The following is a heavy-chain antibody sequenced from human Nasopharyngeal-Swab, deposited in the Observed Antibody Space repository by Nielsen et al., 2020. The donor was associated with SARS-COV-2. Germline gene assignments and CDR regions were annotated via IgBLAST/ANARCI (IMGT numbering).Heavy chain of an antibody. D-gene: IGHD6-13*01. CDR2: IYYSGST. J-gene: IGHJ6*02. CDR3: ARGGSSWYIDYYGMDV. V-gene: IGHV4-39*06. CDR1: GGSISSSSYY. Sequence: SETLSLTCTVSGGSISSSSYYWGWIRQHPGKGLEWIGSIYYSGSTYYNPSLKSRVTISVDTSKNQFPLKLSSVTAADTAVYYCARGGSSWYIDYYGMDVWGQGTTVTVSS.